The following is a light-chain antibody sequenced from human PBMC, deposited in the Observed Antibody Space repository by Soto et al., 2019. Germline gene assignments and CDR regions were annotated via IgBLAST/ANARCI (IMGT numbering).Light chain of an antibody. V-gene: IGKV3-11*01. CDR2: DTS. Sequence: EVVMTQSPATLSVSRGERATLSCRASESVSSNLAWYQQKPGQAPRLLIYDTSNRAPGTPARFSGSGSGSDFTLTISSLEPEDFALYYCQQCNNWPITFGQGTRVEIK. J-gene: IGKJ5*01. CDR3: QQCNNWPIT. CDR1: ESVSSN.